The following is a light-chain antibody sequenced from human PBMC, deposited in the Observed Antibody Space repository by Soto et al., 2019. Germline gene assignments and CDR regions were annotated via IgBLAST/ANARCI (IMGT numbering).Light chain of an antibody. CDR2: GAS. V-gene: IGKV3-20*01. Sequence: EIVLTQSPGTLSLSPGERATLSCRASQSVSSNYLAWYQQKPGQAPRLLIYGASSRATGIPDRFSDSGSGNDFTLTIRRLEPEDFAVYYCQQYGGSTRVTFGGGTKVEIK. J-gene: IGKJ4*01. CDR3: QQYGGSTRVT. CDR1: QSVSSNY.